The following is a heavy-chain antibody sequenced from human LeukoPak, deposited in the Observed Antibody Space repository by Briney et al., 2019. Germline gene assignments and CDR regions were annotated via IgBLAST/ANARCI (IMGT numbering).Heavy chain of an antibody. V-gene: IGHV4-34*01. Sequence: SETLSLTCAVYGGSFSGYYWSWIRQPPGKGLEWIGEINHSGSTNYNPSLKSRVTISVDTSKNQYSLKLSSVTAADTAVYYCARTTFRKSGSYPWGQGTLVTVSS. CDR1: GGSFSGYY. D-gene: IGHD1-26*01. CDR3: ARTTFRKSGSYP. CDR2: INHSGST. J-gene: IGHJ4*02.